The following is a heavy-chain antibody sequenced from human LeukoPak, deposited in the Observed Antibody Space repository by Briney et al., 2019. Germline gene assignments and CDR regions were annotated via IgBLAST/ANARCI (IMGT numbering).Heavy chain of an antibody. V-gene: IGHV3-48*03. Sequence: GGSLRLSCAASGFTFSSYEMNWVRQAPGKGLEWVSYISSSGGIIYYADSVKGRFTISRDNAKNSLSLQMNSLRAEDTAVYYCARDGRYCSTTSCPLAAFDYWGQGTLVTVSS. CDR3: ARDGRYCSTTSCPLAAFDY. D-gene: IGHD2-2*01. J-gene: IGHJ4*02. CDR1: GFTFSSYE. CDR2: ISSSGGII.